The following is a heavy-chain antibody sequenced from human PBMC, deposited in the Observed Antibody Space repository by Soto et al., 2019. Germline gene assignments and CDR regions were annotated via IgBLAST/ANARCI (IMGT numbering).Heavy chain of an antibody. CDR1: GFTFSSYA. V-gene: IGHV3-23*01. D-gene: IGHD4-17*01. Sequence: EVQMWESGGGLVQPGGSLRLSCVASGFTFSSYAMNWVRQAPGKGLEWVSVISGSADSTYYADSVKGRFTIARDNSRNTLYLQMNSLRAEDTAVYYCARHKFYGDPYYFDYWGQGTLVTVSS. CDR2: ISGSADST. J-gene: IGHJ4*02. CDR3: ARHKFYGDPYYFDY.